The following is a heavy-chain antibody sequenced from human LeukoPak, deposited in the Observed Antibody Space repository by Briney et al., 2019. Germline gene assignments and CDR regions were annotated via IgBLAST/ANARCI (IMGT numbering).Heavy chain of an antibody. CDR3: ARAGRVHDHSLFDY. V-gene: IGHV4-4*07. CDR2: IYTSGST. D-gene: IGHD3-10*01. J-gene: IGHJ4*02. Sequence: PSETLSLTCTVSGGSISSYYWSWIRQPAGKGLEWIGRIYTSGSTNYNPSLKSRVTMSVDTSKNQFSLKLSSVTAADTAVYYCARAGRVHDHSLFDYWGQGTLVTVSS. CDR1: GGSISSYY.